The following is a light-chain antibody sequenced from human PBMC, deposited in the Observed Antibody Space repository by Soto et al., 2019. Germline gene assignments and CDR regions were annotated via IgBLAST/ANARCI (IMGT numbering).Light chain of an antibody. J-gene: IGKJ4*01. CDR3: QQRSS. CDR2: GAS. V-gene: IGKV3-11*01. CDR1: QSVSSY. Sequence: EIVLTQSPGTLSLSPGERATLSCRASQSVSSYLAWYQQKPGQAPRLLIYGASHRVTGIPARFSGSGSGTDFTLTISSLEPEDFAVYYCQQRSSFGGGTKVEIK.